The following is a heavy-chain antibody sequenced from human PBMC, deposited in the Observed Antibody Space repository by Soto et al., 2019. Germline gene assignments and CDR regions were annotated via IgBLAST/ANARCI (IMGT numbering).Heavy chain of an antibody. D-gene: IGHD2-2*01. CDR1: GGSISSYS. Sequence: PSETLSLTCIVSGGSISSYSWSWIRQPPGKGLEWIGYIYYSGSTNYNPSLKSRVTISVDTSKNQFCLKMRSVTAADTAVYYCARAVLPATVPFDYWGKGTLVTVSS. CDR2: IYYSGST. V-gene: IGHV4-59*01. CDR3: ARAVLPATVPFDY. J-gene: IGHJ4*02.